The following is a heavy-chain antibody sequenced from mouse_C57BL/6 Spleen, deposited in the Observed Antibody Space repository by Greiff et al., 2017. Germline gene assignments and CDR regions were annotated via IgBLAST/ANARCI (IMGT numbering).Heavy chain of an antibody. Sequence: VQVVESGAELVKPGASVKMSCKASGYTFTTYPIEWMKQNHGKSLEWIGNFHPYNDDTKYNEKFKGKATLTVEKSSSTVYLELSRLTSDDSAVYYCARPYDGYYFYFDYWGQGTTLTVSS. CDR2: FHPYNDDT. V-gene: IGHV1-47*01. D-gene: IGHD2-3*01. CDR1: GYTFTTYP. CDR3: ARPYDGYYFYFDY. J-gene: IGHJ2*01.